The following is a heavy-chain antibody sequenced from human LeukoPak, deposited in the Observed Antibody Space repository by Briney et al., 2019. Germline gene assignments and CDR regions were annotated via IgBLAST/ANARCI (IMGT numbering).Heavy chain of an antibody. V-gene: IGHV1-2*06. J-gene: IGHJ4*02. Sequence: GASVKVSCKASGYTFTSYYMHWVRQAPGQGLEWMGRINPNSGGTNYAQKFQGRVTMTRDTSISTAYMELSRLRSDDTAVYYCARDQQPVYYFDYWGQGTLVTVSS. D-gene: IGHD6-13*01. CDR3: ARDQQPVYYFDY. CDR2: INPNSGGT. CDR1: GYTFTSYY.